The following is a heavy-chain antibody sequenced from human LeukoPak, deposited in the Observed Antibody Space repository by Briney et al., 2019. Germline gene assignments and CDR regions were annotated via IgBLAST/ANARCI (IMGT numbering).Heavy chain of an antibody. CDR3: ARDFGPHGY. D-gene: IGHD3-10*01. CDR1: GFTFSSYS. CDR2: IRDSATT. Sequence: PGGSLRLSCAASGFTFSSYSMNWVRQAPGRGLEWLSYIRDSATTYYADSVRGRFTISRDNAKNSLYLQMNSLRAEDTAVYYCARDFGPHGYWGQGTLVTVSS. V-gene: IGHV3-48*04. J-gene: IGHJ4*02.